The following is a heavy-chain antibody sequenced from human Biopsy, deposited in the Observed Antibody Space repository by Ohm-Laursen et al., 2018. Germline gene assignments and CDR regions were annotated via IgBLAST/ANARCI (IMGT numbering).Heavy chain of an antibody. CDR2: VYNGGIT. J-gene: IGHJ5*02. CDR1: GGSIISYY. V-gene: IGHV4-59*01. D-gene: IGHD3-3*01. CDR3: ARTPRDSFWSGSYKRGLWFDP. Sequence: SEILSLTCSVSGGSIISYYWTWIRQPPGKGLEWIGHVYNGGITNYNPSLKSRVTISKDTSKNQFSLQVNSVTAADTAVYYCARTPRDSFWSGSYKRGLWFDPWGQGTLVIVSS.